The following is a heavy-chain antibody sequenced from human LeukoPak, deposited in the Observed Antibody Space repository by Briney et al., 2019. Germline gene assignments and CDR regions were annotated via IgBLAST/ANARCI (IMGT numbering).Heavy chain of an antibody. Sequence: GGSLRLSCAASGFTFSDYYMSWIRQAPGKGLEWVSYISSGSSYTNNADSVKGRFTISRDNAKNSLYLQMNSLRAEDTAIYYCARFVTESGTRSFDCWGQGTLVTVSP. CDR3: ARFVTESGTRSFDC. CDR1: GFTFSDYY. CDR2: ISSGSSYT. V-gene: IGHV3-11*03. J-gene: IGHJ4*02. D-gene: IGHD6-13*01.